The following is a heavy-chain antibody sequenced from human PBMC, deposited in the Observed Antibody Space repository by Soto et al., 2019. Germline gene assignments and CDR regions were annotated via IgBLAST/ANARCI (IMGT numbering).Heavy chain of an antibody. J-gene: IGHJ4*02. CDR3: AGRFSGRLTTAWAPLDW. CDR2: IKQDGSEK. D-gene: IGHD2-15*01. CDR1: GFTFTTYW. Sequence: PGGSLRLSCAASGFTFTTYWMTWVRQAPGKGLEWVASIKQDGSEKFYVGSVRGRFTISRDNGKNSMYLQMNSLRAEDTAVYYCAGRFSGRLTTAWAPLDWWGQGTQVTVSS. V-gene: IGHV3-7*03.